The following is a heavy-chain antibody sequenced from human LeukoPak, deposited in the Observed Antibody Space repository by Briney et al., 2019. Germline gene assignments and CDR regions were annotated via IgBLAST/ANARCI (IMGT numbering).Heavy chain of an antibody. J-gene: IGHJ4*02. V-gene: IGHV3-21*04. CDR1: GFTFSSYS. CDR3: AKKMSITAASQVDY. CDR2: ISRSSGYI. D-gene: IGHD1-20*01. Sequence: GGSLRLSCAASGFTFSSYSMNWVRQAPGKGLEWVSSISRSSGYIYYADSVKGRFTISRDNSKNTLYLQMNSLRAEDTAVYYCAKKMSITAASQVDYWGQGTLVTVSS.